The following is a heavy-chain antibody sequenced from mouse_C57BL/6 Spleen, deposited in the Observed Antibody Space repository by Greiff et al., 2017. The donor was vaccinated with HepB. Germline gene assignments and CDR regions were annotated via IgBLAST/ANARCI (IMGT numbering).Heavy chain of an antibody. J-gene: IGHJ3*01. V-gene: IGHV5-2*01. CDR3: ARHDGSSLFAY. D-gene: IGHD1-1*01. Sequence: DVLLVESGGGLVQPGESLKLSCESYEYAFPSHDMSWVRKTPEKRLELVAAINSDGGSTYYPDTMERRFIISRDNTKKTLYLQMSSLRSEDTALYDCARHDGSSLFAYWGQGTLVTVSA. CDR2: INSDGGST. CDR1: EYAFPSHD.